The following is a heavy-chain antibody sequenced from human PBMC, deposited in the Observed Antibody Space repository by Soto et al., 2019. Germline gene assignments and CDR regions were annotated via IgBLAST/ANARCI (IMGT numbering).Heavy chain of an antibody. CDR1: GDSFTGFW. CDR3: ARQHPLDSRVWYT. CDR2: IYPRDPDT. D-gene: IGHD6-19*01. Sequence: GESLKISCKVSGDSFTGFWIGWVRQMPGKGLEWLGSIYPRDPDTRYSPSFQGQVTISADKSLSAAYLQWHSLQASDTAIYYCARQHPLDSRVWYTWGQGTLVTVSS. J-gene: IGHJ4*02. V-gene: IGHV5-51*01.